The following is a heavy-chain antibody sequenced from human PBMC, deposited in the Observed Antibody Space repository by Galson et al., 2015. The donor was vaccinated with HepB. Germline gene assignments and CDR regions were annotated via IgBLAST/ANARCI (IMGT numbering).Heavy chain of an antibody. CDR2: INPYNGNT. CDR3: EGDLCVGELLEN. V-gene: IGHV1-18*01. D-gene: IGHD1-26*01. CDR1: SYSFTSYG. Sequence: SVKVSCKASSYSFTSYGITWVRQAPGQGLEWMGWINPYNGNTNYPQKLQGRVTLTTDTSTSTAYMELRSLRSDDTAVYYCEGDLCVGELLENWGQGTLVIVSS. J-gene: IGHJ4*02.